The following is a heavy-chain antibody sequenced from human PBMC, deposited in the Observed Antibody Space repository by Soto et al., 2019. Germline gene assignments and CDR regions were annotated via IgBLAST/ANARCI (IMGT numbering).Heavy chain of an antibody. J-gene: IGHJ2*01. CDR2: INDRGSI. CDR3: ARESHDILTGPPWVWYFDL. V-gene: IGHV4-34*01. CDR1: GGSFSGYY. Sequence: QVQLQQWGAGPLRPLETLSLTCGVSGGSFSGYYWAWIRQSPGKGLEWIGEINDRGSINYNPSLKSRVRISGDTSKNHYPLNLRSLTAADTAVYYCARESHDILTGPPWVWYFDLWGRGTLVTVSS. D-gene: IGHD3-9*01.